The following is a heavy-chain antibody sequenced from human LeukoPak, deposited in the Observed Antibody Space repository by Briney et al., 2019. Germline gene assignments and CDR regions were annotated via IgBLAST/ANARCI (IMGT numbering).Heavy chain of an antibody. CDR2: ISAYNGNT. D-gene: IGHD2-21*02. CDR3: AKDFVVVPGNVNYFDY. J-gene: IGHJ4*02. V-gene: IGHV1-18*01. Sequence: ASVRVSCKASGYTFTSYGISWVRQAPGQGLEWMGWISAYNGNTSYAQKLQGRVTMTTDTSTSTAYMELRSLRSDDTAVYYCAKDFVVVPGNVNYFDYWGQGTLVTVSS. CDR1: GYTFTSYG.